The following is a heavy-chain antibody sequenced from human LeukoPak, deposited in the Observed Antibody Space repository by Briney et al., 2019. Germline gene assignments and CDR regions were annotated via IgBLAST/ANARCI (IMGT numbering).Heavy chain of an antibody. Sequence: PGGSLRLSCAASGFTFSSYWMSWVRQAPGKGLEWVANIKQDGSEKYYVDSVKGRFTISRDNAKNSLYLQMNSLRAEDTAVYYCARDPGPLYDYGFDYWGQGTLVTVSS. CDR3: ARDPGPLYDYGFDY. V-gene: IGHV3-7*01. CDR1: GFTFSSYW. J-gene: IGHJ4*02. CDR2: IKQDGSEK. D-gene: IGHD4-17*01.